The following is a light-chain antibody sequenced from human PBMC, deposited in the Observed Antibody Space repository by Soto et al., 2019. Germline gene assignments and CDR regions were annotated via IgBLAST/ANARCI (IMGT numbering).Light chain of an antibody. CDR1: SSDIGNFNY. CDR2: EVT. V-gene: IGLV2-14*01. CDR3: TSYTSSTTYV. J-gene: IGLJ1*01. Sequence: QSVLTQPASVSGSPGQSITIYCAGTSSDIGNFNYVSWYQQHPGNAPKLMIYEVTNRPSGVSNRFSGSKSGNTASLTISGLQAEDEADYYCTSYTSSTTYVFGTGTKLTVL.